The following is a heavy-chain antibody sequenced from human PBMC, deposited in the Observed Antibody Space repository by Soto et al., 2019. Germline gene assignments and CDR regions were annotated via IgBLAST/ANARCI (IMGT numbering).Heavy chain of an antibody. D-gene: IGHD3-22*01. Sequence: ASVKVSCKASGGTFSSYAISWVRQAPGQGLEWMGGIIPIFGTANYAQKFQGRVTITADESTSTAYMELSSLRSEDTAVYYCAREAAGDSSGYYYFVSREFDYWGQGTLVTVSS. CDR1: GGTFSSYA. J-gene: IGHJ4*02. CDR3: AREAAGDSSGYYYFVSREFDY. V-gene: IGHV1-69*13. CDR2: IIPIFGTA.